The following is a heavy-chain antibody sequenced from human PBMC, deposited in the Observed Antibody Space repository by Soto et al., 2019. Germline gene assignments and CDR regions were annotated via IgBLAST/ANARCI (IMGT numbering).Heavy chain of an antibody. Sequence: PGGSLSLSCGASGFTFRNYSMNWVRQAPGKGLEWISSISILSSVMHYIDSVKGRFTISKDNARNSVFLQMNSLRVEDTAVYYCARGPAVAGPADYWGRGTLVTVSS. CDR3: ARGPAVAGPADY. CDR1: GFTFRNYS. V-gene: IGHV3-21*01. CDR2: ISILSSVM. J-gene: IGHJ4*02. D-gene: IGHD6-19*01.